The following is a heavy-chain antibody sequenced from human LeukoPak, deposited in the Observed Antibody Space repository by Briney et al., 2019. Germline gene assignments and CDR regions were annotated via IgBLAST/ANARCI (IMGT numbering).Heavy chain of an antibody. D-gene: IGHD3-10*01. V-gene: IGHV3-20*04. CDR1: GFRFDDYG. J-gene: IGHJ4*02. Sequence: PGGSLRLSRAASGFRFDDYGMNWVRQVPGKGLEWISGINWNGGSTGYGDSVKGRFTISRDNAENSLYLQMNSLRAEDTALYYCARAVDNYYGSGSYAYWGQGALVTVSS. CDR3: ARAVDNYYGSGSYAY. CDR2: INWNGGST.